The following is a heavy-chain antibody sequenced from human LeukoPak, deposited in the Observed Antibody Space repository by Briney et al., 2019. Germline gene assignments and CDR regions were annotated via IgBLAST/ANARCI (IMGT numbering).Heavy chain of an antibody. V-gene: IGHV4-4*07. CDR3: ARRSPITLGGDAYDI. D-gene: IGHD1-14*01. Sequence: SETLSLTCTVSGGSINGFCWSWIRQPAGKGLEWIGRIFTSGSTAYNPSLQSRLTMSIDMSKNQFSLRLTSVTAADTAVYYCARRSPITLGGDAYDIWGQGTLVTVSS. CDR2: IFTSGST. CDR1: GGSINGFC. J-gene: IGHJ3*02.